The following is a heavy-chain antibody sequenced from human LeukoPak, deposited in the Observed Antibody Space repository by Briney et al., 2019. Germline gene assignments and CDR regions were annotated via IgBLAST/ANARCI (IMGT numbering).Heavy chain of an antibody. CDR2: IIPIFGTA. V-gene: IGHV1-69*13. D-gene: IGHD1-26*01. CDR3: ARAHSGSYFDTGSQSNWFDP. CDR1: GGTFSSYA. J-gene: IGHJ5*02. Sequence: GASVKVSCTASGGTFSSYAISWVRQAPGQGLEWMGGIIPIFGTANYAQKFQGRVTITADESTSTAYMELSSLRSEDTAVYYCARAHSGSYFDTGSQSNWFDPWGQGTLVTVSS.